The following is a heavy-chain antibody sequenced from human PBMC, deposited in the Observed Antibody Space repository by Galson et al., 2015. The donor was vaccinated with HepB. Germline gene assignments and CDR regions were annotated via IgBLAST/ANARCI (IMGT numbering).Heavy chain of an antibody. CDR1: GGSISSGGYY. V-gene: IGHV4-31*03. CDR3: ARDGRGIAAAANDAFDI. Sequence: TLSLTCTVSGGSISSGGYYWSWIRQHPGKGLEWIGYIYYSGSTYYNPSLKSRVTISVDTSKNQFSLKLSSVTAADTAVYYCARDGRGIAAAANDAFDIWGQGTMVTVSS. CDR2: IYYSGST. D-gene: IGHD6-13*01. J-gene: IGHJ3*02.